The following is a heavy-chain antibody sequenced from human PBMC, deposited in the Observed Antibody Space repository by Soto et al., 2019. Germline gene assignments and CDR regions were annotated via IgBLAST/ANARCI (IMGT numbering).Heavy chain of an antibody. CDR3: ARSQGSSTSLEIYYYYYYGMDV. CDR1: GGTFSIYA. D-gene: IGHD2-2*01. V-gene: IGHV1-69*13. CDR2: IIPISDTT. Sequence: SLKVSCKASGGTFSIYAISWVRQAPGQGLEWMGGIIPISDTTNYAQKFQGRVTITADESTSTAYMELSSLRSEDTAVYYCARSQGSSTSLEIYYYYYYGMDVWGQGTTVTVSS. J-gene: IGHJ6*02.